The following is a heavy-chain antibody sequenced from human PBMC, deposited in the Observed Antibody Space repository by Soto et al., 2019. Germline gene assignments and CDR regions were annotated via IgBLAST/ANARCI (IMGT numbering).Heavy chain of an antibody. V-gene: IGHV4-61*01. Sequence: QVQLQESGPGLVKPSETLSLTCTVSGGSVSSGSYYWSWIRQPPGKGLEWIGYIYYSGSTNYNPSHKCRVTTSVDTSKSQFPLKLSSVTAADTAVYYSARVGGVPAAYQSLPYNWFDPWGQGTLVAVSS. D-gene: IGHD2-2*01. J-gene: IGHJ5*02. CDR3: ARVGGVPAAYQSLPYNWFDP. CDR1: GGSVSSGSYY. CDR2: IYYSGST.